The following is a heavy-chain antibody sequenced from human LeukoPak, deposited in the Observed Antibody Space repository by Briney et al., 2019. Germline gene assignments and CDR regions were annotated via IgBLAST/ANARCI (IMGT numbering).Heavy chain of an antibody. CDR1: GYTLTELS. CDR2: FDPEDGET. D-gene: IGHD6-6*01. J-gene: IGHJ4*02. Sequence: ASVKVSCKVSGYTLTELSMHWVRQAPGKGLEWMGGFDPEDGETIYAQKFQGRVTMTEDTSTDTAYMELSSLRSEDTAVYYCAKDINSVGSSSRVHYFDYWGQGTLVTVSS. CDR3: AKDINSVGSSSRVHYFDY. V-gene: IGHV1-24*01.